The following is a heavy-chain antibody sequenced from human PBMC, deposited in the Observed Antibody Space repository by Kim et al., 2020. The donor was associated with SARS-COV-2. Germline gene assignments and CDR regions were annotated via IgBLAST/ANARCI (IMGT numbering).Heavy chain of an antibody. CDR2: INHSGST. CDR1: GGSFRGYY. Sequence: SETLSLTCAVYGGSFRGYYWSWIRQPPGKGLEWIGEINHSGSTNYNPSLKSRVTISVDTSKNQFSLKLTSVTAADTAVYYCARRILLWFGELPLGWFDPWGQGSLVTVSS. D-gene: IGHD3-10*01. V-gene: IGHV4-34*01. J-gene: IGHJ5*02. CDR3: ARRILLWFGELPLGWFDP.